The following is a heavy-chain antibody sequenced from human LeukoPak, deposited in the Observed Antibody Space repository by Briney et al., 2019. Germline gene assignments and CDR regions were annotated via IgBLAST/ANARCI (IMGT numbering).Heavy chain of an antibody. Sequence: ASVKVSCKVSGGTFSSSGISWVRQAPGQGLEWMGGIIPMFGTPNYAQKLQGRVTITTDESTSTVYMELTSLGSEDTAEYFCARATGDHILTGYGSFDHWGQGTLVTVSS. J-gene: IGHJ4*02. V-gene: IGHV1-69*05. CDR2: IIPMFGTP. CDR1: GGTFSSSG. CDR3: ARATGDHILTGYGSFDH. D-gene: IGHD3-9*01.